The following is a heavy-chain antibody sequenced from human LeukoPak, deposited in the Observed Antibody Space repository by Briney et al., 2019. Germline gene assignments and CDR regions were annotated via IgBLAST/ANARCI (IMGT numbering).Heavy chain of an antibody. V-gene: IGHV3-30*04. CDR3: ASSRLTTVTPFDY. D-gene: IGHD4-11*01. Sequence: GGSPRLSCAASGFTFSSYAMHWVRQAPGKGLEWVAVISYDGSNKYYADSVKGRFTISRDNSKNTLYLQMNSLRAEDTAVYYCASSRLTTVTPFDYWGQGTLVTVSS. CDR1: GFTFSSYA. J-gene: IGHJ4*02. CDR2: ISYDGSNK.